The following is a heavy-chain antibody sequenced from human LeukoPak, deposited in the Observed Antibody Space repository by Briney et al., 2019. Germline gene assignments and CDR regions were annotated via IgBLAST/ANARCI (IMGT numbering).Heavy chain of an antibody. CDR1: GFTFSSYG. Sequence: GGSLRLSCAASGFTFSSYGMRWVRQAPGKGPEWVAVIWYDGSNKYYADSVKGRFTISGDNSKNTLYLQMNSLRAEDAAVYYCARLGEPWYYYDSSGYHFDYWGQGTLVTVSS. J-gene: IGHJ4*02. V-gene: IGHV3-33*01. D-gene: IGHD3-22*01. CDR3: ARLGEPWYYYDSSGYHFDY. CDR2: IWYDGSNK.